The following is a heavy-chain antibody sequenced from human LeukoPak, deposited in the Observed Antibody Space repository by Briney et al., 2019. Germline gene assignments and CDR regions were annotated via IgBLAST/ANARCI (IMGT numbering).Heavy chain of an antibody. J-gene: IGHJ4*02. CDR2: ITTSDGNT. CDR3: ARDHVWGSYRYTGFDY. Sequence: GGSLRLSCAASGFTFSSYTMSWVRQAPGKGLEWVSTITTSDGNTYYADSVKGRFTVSRDNSKNTLFLQMNSLRAEDTAVYYCARDHVWGSYRYTGFDYWGQGTLVTVSS. D-gene: IGHD3-16*02. CDR1: GFTFSSYT. V-gene: IGHV3-23*01.